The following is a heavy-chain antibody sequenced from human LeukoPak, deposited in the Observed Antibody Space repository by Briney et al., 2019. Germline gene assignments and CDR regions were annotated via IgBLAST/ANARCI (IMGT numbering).Heavy chain of an antibody. D-gene: IGHD6-19*01. CDR2: INPNSGGT. CDR1: GYTFTGYY. CDR3: ARDSSGWYPGNWFDP. J-gene: IGHJ5*02. Sequence: ASVKVSCKASGYTFTGYYMHWVRQAPGQGLEWMGWINPNSGGTNYAQKFQGRVTMTRDTSISTAYMELSRLRSDDTAVYYCARDSSGWYPGNWFDPWGQGTPVTVSS. V-gene: IGHV1-2*02.